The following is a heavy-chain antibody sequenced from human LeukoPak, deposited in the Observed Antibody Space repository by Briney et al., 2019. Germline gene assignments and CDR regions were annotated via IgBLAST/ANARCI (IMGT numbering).Heavy chain of an antibody. CDR2: VHWNGGTT. Sequence: SGGSLRLSCAASGFNFDDFGMGWVRQAPGKGLEWVSGVHWNGGTTGYADSVKGRFTISRDNAKNSLYLQMNSLRAEDTALYYCARNSGSYFSNWFDPWGQGTLVTVSS. D-gene: IGHD1-26*01. CDR3: ARNSGSYFSNWFDP. CDR1: GFNFDDFG. V-gene: IGHV3-20*04. J-gene: IGHJ5*02.